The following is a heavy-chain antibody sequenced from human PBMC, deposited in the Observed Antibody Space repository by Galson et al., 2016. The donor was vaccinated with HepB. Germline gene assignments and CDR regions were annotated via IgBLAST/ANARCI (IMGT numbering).Heavy chain of an antibody. Sequence: SLRLSCASSGFAFINYEMTWVRQAPGQGLEWISYISSSGNTIYDADSVQGRFIISRDNAENSLFLQMNNLRAENTAVYFCARVELGGYQPWGQGTTVTVSS. V-gene: IGHV3-48*03. CDR1: GFAFINYE. J-gene: IGHJ6*02. D-gene: IGHD2-2*01. CDR2: ISSSGNTI. CDR3: ARVELGGYQP.